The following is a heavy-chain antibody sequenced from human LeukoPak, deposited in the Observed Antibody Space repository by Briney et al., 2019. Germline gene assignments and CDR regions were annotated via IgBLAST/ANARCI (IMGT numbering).Heavy chain of an antibody. Sequence: KPSETLSLTCTVSGGSISSGDYYWSWIRQPPGKGLEWIGYIYYSGSTYYNPSLKSRVTISVDTSKNQFSLKLSSVTAADTAVYYCARAPAAAGTGDYFDYWGQGTLVTVSS. CDR1: GGSISSGDYY. D-gene: IGHD6-13*01. CDR2: IYYSGST. J-gene: IGHJ4*02. V-gene: IGHV4-30-4*08. CDR3: ARAPAAAGTGDYFDY.